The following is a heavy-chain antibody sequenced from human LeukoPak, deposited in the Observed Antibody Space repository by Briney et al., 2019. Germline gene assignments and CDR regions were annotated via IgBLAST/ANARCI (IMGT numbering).Heavy chain of an antibody. D-gene: IGHD5-24*01. J-gene: IGHJ4*02. CDR2: IHYSGST. CDR1: GGSISNYY. Sequence: SETLSLTCTVSGGSISNYYWNWFRQPPGKGLEWIGLIHYSGSTNYNPPLKSRVTISEDTSKNQCSLKLTSVTTADTAVYFCARGRGWLPDYWAQETLVTVSS. CDR3: ARGRGWLPDY. V-gene: IGHV4-59*01.